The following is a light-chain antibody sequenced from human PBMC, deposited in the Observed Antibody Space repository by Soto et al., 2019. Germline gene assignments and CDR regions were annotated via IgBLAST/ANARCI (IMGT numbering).Light chain of an antibody. J-gene: IGKJ1*01. Sequence: EIVLTQSPGSLSLSLGERATLSCRASQSVDSAFFAWYQQKPGPPPRLLMYGASRRATGIPDRCSGTGSGTDLTLRSSRLEPQDVAVYYWQRYASPLTFGQGTKVEI. V-gene: IGKV3-20*01. CDR1: QSVDSAF. CDR2: GAS. CDR3: QRYASPLT.